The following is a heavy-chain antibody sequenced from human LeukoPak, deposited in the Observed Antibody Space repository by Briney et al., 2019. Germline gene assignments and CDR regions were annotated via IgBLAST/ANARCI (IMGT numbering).Heavy chain of an antibody. Sequence: SETLSLTCNVSGGSIGGHTFYWDWIRQPPGKGLEWIATIYYNGNTFYNPSLKSRVAISIDMSKSQFFLHLSSVTAADTAIYYCARLTALAGHRGAFDIWGPGTMVTVSS. V-gene: IGHV4-39*01. CDR3: ARLTALAGHRGAFDI. D-gene: IGHD6-19*01. J-gene: IGHJ3*02. CDR2: IYYNGNT. CDR1: GGSIGGHTFY.